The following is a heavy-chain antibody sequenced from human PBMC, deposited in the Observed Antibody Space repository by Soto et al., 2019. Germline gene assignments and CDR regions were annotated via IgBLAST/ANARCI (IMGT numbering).Heavy chain of an antibody. J-gene: IGHJ4*02. Sequence: SVKVSCKASGGTFSSYAISWVRQAPGQGLEWMGGIIPIFGTANYAQKFQGRVTITADESTSTAYMELSSLRSEDTAVYYCAGAPTIFGVVQFDYWGQGTLVTAPQ. CDR2: IIPIFGTA. V-gene: IGHV1-69*13. CDR1: GGTFSSYA. D-gene: IGHD3-3*01. CDR3: AGAPTIFGVVQFDY.